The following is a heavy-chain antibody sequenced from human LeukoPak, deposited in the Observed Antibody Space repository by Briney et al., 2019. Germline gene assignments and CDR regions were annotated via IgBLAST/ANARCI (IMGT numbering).Heavy chain of an antibody. D-gene: IGHD2-15*01. CDR1: GASISSNSYY. CDR3: ARASKLAATGAFDI. CDR2: IYFSGST. J-gene: IGHJ3*02. V-gene: IGHV4-39*07. Sequence: SETLSLTCTVSGASISSNSYYWGWIRQPPGKGLEWIGSIYFSGSTYYNPSLKSRVTISVDTSKNQFSLKLSSVTAADTAVYYCARASKLAATGAFDIWGQGTMVTVSS.